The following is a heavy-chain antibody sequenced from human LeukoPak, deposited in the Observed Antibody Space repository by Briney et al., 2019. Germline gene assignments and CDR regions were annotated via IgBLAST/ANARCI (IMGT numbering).Heavy chain of an antibody. Sequence: GGSVRLSCAASGFTFSSYEMNWVRQAPGKGLVWVSYISSSGSTIYYADSVKGRFTIYRDNAKNSLYLKMISLRAEDTAVYYCAKGSSSGWTYYFAYWGQGTLVTVSS. CDR1: GFTFSSYE. CDR3: AKGSSSGWTYYFAY. J-gene: IGHJ4*02. CDR2: ISSSGSTI. V-gene: IGHV3-48*03. D-gene: IGHD6-19*01.